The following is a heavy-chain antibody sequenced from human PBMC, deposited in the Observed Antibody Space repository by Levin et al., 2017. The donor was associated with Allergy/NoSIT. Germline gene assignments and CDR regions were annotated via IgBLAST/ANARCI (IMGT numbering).Heavy chain of an antibody. V-gene: IGHV3-33*01. CDR3: ARVLRFYYYYYMDV. CDR2: IWDDGYKK. D-gene: IGHD5-12*01. J-gene: IGHJ6*03. Sequence: KGLEWVAVIWDDGYKKYYADAVKGRFTISRDNSKNTLYLQKNSLRAEDTAVYDCARVLRFYYYYYMDVWGKGTTVTVSS.